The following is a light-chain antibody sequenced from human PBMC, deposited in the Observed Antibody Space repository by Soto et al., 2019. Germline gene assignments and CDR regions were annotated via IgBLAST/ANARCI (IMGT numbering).Light chain of an antibody. J-gene: IGKJ1*01. CDR3: QQRSNWPPWT. Sequence: EIVWTQSPASLSLSPGERATISSRASQSVSSYLAWYQQKPGQAPRLLIYDASNRATGIPARFSGSGSGTDFTLTISSLEPEDFAVYYCQQRSNWPPWTFGQGTKVEIK. CDR2: DAS. V-gene: IGKV3-11*01. CDR1: QSVSSY.